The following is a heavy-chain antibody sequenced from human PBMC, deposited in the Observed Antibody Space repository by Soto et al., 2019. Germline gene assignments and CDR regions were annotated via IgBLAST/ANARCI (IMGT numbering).Heavy chain of an antibody. V-gene: IGHV3-30-3*01. CDR1: GFTFSSYT. CDR3: ARPYSIDWSYAFDL. J-gene: IGHJ3*01. Sequence: QVQLVESGGGVVQPGRSLRLSCAASGFTFSSYTMHWVRQAPGKGLEWVAVMSYDGGSKSYADSVKGRFTISRDDSINTLYLQVDSLRAEDTALYYCARPYSIDWSYAFDLWGQGTMVTVSS. D-gene: IGHD6-19*01. CDR2: MSYDGGSK.